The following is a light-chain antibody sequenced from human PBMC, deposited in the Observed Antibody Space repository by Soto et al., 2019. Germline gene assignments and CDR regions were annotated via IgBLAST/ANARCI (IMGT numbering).Light chain of an antibody. J-gene: IGKJ1*01. Sequence: DIQMTQSPSTLSAAVGDRVTITCRASQSISSWLTWYQQKPGKAPQVLIYDASTLESGVPSRFSGGGSGTEFTLTITCLQPDDFATYYCQEYTTYSRTFGQGTKVDIK. CDR3: QEYTTYSRT. CDR2: DAS. CDR1: QSISSW. V-gene: IGKV1-5*01.